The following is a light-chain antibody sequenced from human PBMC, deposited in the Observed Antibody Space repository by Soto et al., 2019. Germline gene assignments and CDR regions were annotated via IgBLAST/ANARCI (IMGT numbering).Light chain of an antibody. CDR2: AAS. CDR1: QGISSY. CDR3: QQLNSYQYT. Sequence: DIQLTQSPSFRSASVGDRVTITCRASQGISSYLAWYQQKPGKAPKLLIYAASTLQSGVPSRFSGSGSGTELTLTISSLQPEDFATYYCQQLNSYQYTFGQGTKLEIK. J-gene: IGKJ2*01. V-gene: IGKV1-9*01.